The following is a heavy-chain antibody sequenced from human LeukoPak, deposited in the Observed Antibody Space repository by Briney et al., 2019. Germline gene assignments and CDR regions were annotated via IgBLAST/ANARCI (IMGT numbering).Heavy chain of an antibody. J-gene: IGHJ3*02. CDR1: GFIFDDYG. CDR3: ARGGTLTGYTLPAFDI. V-gene: IGHV3-20*04. D-gene: IGHD3-9*01. CDR2: INSNGGSI. Sequence: GGSLRLSCAASGFIFDDYGMSWVRQAPGKGLELVSNINSNGGSIGYADSVKGRFTISRDNAKNSLYLQMNSLRAEDTALYYCARGGTLTGYTLPAFDIWGQGTMVTVSS.